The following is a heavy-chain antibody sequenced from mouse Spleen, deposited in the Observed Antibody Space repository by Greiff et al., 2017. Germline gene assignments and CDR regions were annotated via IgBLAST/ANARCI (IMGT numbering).Heavy chain of an antibody. J-gene: IGHJ2*01. Sequence: EVKLVESGGGLVKPGGSLKLSCAASGFTFSSYAMPWVRQTPEKRLEWVATISSGGSYTYYPDSVKGRFTISRDNAKNTLYLQMSSLRSEDTAMYYYTRHRADYFDYWGQGTTLTVSS. CDR2: ISSGGSYT. V-gene: IGHV5-9-3*01. CDR3: TRHRADYFDY. D-gene: IGHD3-1*01. CDR1: GFTFSSYA.